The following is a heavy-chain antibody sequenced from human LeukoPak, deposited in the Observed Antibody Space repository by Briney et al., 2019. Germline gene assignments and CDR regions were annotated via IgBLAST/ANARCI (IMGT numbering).Heavy chain of an antibody. Sequence: PGRSLRLSCAASGFTFSSYAMHWVRQAPGKGLEWVAVISYDGSNKYYADSVKGRFTISRDNSKNTLYLQMNSLRAEDTAVYYCARDARGRIAAAGTIGNHIDYWGQGTLVTVSS. J-gene: IGHJ4*02. CDR3: ARDARGRIAAAGTIGNHIDY. V-gene: IGHV3-30*01. D-gene: IGHD6-13*01. CDR2: ISYDGSNK. CDR1: GFTFSSYA.